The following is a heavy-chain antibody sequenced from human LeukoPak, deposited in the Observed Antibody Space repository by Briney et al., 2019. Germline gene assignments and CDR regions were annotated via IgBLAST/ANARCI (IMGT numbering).Heavy chain of an antibody. J-gene: IGHJ4*02. V-gene: IGHV1-2*02. CDR3: AREGDRFIMIAGFDY. CDR2: INPNSGGT. CDR1: GYTFTGYY. D-gene: IGHD3-22*01. Sequence: ASVKVSCKASGYTFTGYYIHWVRQAPGQGLEWMGWINPNSGGTNYAQKFQGRITLTRDTSISTAYTELSRLRSDDTALYYCAREGDRFIMIAGFDYWGQGTLVTVSS.